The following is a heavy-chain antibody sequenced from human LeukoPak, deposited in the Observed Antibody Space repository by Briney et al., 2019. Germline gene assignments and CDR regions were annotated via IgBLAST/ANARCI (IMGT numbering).Heavy chain of an antibody. D-gene: IGHD3-10*01. CDR1: GVSISSYY. CDR3: ARDSGTTGEVKFDP. Sequence: SETLSLTCTGSGVSISSYYRSWIRQPAGTALEWIGRIYTSGTITYNPSLKSRVTMSVDTSKNQFSLKLSSVTAADTAVYYCARDSGTTGEVKFDPWGQGTLVTVSS. V-gene: IGHV4-4*07. J-gene: IGHJ5*02. CDR2: IYTSGTI.